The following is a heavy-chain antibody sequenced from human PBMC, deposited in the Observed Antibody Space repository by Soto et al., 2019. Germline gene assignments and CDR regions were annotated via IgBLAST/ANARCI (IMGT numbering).Heavy chain of an antibody. V-gene: IGHV1-18*01. Sequence: QVHLVQSGAEVKKPGASVKVSCKASGYTFTSYGITWVRQAPGQGLEWMGWISVHNGNTDYAQKLQGRVIVTRDTSTSTAYMELRRLISDDTAVYYCARGRYGDYWGQGALVTVSS. CDR2: ISVHNGNT. J-gene: IGHJ4*02. CDR3: ARGRYGDY. CDR1: GYTFTSYG. D-gene: IGHD1-1*01.